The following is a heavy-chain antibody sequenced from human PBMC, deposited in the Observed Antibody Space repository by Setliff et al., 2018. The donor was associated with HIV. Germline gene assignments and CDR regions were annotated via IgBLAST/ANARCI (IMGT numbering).Heavy chain of an antibody. D-gene: IGHD3-3*01. Sequence: ASVKVSCKASGYTFTRYAMNWVRQAPGQGLEWMGWINTNTGNPTYAQGFTGRFVFSLDTSVSTTYLQISSLKAEDTAVYYCARGLPPFYDFWSGYPLYYWGQGTLVTVSS. J-gene: IGHJ4*02. CDR3: ARGLPPFYDFWSGYPLYY. CDR2: INTNTGNP. CDR1: GYTFTRYA. V-gene: IGHV7-4-1*02.